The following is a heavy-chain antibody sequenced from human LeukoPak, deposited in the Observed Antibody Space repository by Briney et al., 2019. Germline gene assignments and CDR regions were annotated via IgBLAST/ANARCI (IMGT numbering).Heavy chain of an antibody. J-gene: IGHJ3*02. CDR3: ARSWLVHMGAFDI. Sequence: GASVKVSCKASGGTFSSYAISWVRQAPGQGLEWMGGIIPIFGTANYAQKFQGRVTITTDESTSTAYMELSSLRSEDTAVYYCARSWLVHMGAFDIWAKGQWSPSLQ. V-gene: IGHV1-69*05. CDR2: IIPIFGTA. D-gene: IGHD6-19*01. CDR1: GGTFSSYA.